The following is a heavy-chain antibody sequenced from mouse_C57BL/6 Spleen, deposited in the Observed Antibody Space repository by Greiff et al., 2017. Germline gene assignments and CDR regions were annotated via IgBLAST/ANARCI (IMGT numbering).Heavy chain of an antibody. CDR3: ARAYYSNYEGAWFAY. CDR1: GYTFTSYW. V-gene: IGHV1-64*01. Sequence: QVQLQQPGAELVKPGASVKLSCKASGYTFTSYWMHWVKQRPEQGLEWIGMIHPNSGSTNYNEKFKSKATLTVDKSSSTAYMQLSSLTSEDSAVYYCARAYYSNYEGAWFAYWGQGTLVTVSA. J-gene: IGHJ3*01. D-gene: IGHD2-5*01. CDR2: IHPNSGST.